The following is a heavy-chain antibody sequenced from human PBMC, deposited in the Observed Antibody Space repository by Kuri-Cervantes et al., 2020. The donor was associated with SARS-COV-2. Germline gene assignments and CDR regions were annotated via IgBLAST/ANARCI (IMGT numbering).Heavy chain of an antibody. CDR1: GFTFSSYG. CDR2: ISYDGSNK. J-gene: IGHJ4*02. CDR3: ARVAKSTTDY. Sequence: GESLKISCAASGFTFSSYGMHWVRQAPGKGLEWVAVISYDGSNKYYADSVKDRFTISRDNAKNSLYLQMNSLRAEDTAVYYCARVAKSTTDYWGQGTLVTVSS. D-gene: IGHD2-2*01. V-gene: IGHV3-30*03.